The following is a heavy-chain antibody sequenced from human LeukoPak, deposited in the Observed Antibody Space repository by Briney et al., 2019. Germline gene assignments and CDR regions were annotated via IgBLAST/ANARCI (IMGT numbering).Heavy chain of an antibody. CDR3: ARGSPSHGGNFDY. V-gene: IGHV4-59*01. J-gene: IGHJ4*02. Sequence: PSETLSLTCTVSGGSISSYYWSWIRQPPGEGLEWIGYVYYSGSTSYNPSLKSRVTISVDTSKNQFSLNLNSVTAADTAVYYCARGSPSHGGNFDYWGQGTLVTVSS. CDR2: VYYSGST. D-gene: IGHD4-23*01. CDR1: GGSISSYY.